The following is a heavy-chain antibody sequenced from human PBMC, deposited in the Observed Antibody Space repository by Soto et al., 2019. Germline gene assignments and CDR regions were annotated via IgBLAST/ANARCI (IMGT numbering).Heavy chain of an antibody. V-gene: IGHV3-30-3*01. CDR3: ARDLERNQIRYYGGNPHG. CDR2: ISYDGSNK. CDR1: GFTFSSYA. D-gene: IGHD4-17*01. J-gene: IGHJ3*01. Sequence: GGSLRLSCAASGFTFSSYAMHWVRQAPGKGLEWVAVISYDGSNKYYADSVKGRFTISRDNSKNTLYLQMNSLRAEDTAVYYCARDLERNQIRYYGGNPHGWGQGTMVTVSS.